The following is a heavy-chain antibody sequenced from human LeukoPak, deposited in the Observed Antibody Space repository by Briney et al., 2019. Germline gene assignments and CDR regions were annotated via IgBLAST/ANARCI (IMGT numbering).Heavy chain of an antibody. CDR3: AREGVATIPDNWFDP. V-gene: IGHV4-34*01. Sequence: SETLSLTCAVYGGSISGYYWSWIRQPPGKGLEWIGEINHSGSTNYNPSLKSRVTISVDTSKNQFSLKLSSVTAADTAVYYCAREGVATIPDNWFDPWGQGTLVTVSS. CDR1: GGSISGYY. J-gene: IGHJ5*02. D-gene: IGHD5-12*01. CDR2: INHSGST.